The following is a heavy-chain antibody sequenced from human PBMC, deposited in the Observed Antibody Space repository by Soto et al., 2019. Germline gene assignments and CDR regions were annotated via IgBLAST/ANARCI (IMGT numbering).Heavy chain of an antibody. CDR2: ISSSGSTI. CDR1: GFTFSDYY. CDR3: ARMQYDYIWGSYRPTRGVDY. V-gene: IGHV3-11*01. J-gene: IGHJ4*02. D-gene: IGHD3-16*02. Sequence: GGSLRLSCAASGFTFSDYYMSWIRQAPGKGLEWVSYISSSGSTIYYADSVKGRFTISRDNAKNSLYLQMNSLRAEDTAVYYCARMQYDYIWGSYRPTRGVDYWGQGTLVTVSS.